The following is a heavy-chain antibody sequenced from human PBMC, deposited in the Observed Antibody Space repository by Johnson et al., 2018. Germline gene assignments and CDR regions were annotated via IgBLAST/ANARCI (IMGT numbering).Heavy chain of an antibody. D-gene: IGHD1-26*01. Sequence: VQLVESGAEVKKPGASVKVSCKASGYTFTSYDINWVRQATGQGLEWMGWMNPNSGNTDYAQKFQGRVTMTTSTSISTAYVELSSLRSEDTAVYYCARVRGMGATYYFDYWGQGTLVTVSS. CDR1: GYTFTSYD. V-gene: IGHV1-8*01. CDR3: ARVRGMGATYYFDY. J-gene: IGHJ4*02. CDR2: MNPNSGNT.